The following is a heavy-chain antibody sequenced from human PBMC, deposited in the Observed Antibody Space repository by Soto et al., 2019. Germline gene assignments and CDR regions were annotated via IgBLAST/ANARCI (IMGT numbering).Heavy chain of an antibody. D-gene: IGHD1-26*01. CDR3: TTGHVGPKYYFDY. CDR2: IKSKTDGGTT. Sequence: GGSLRLSCAASGFTFSNAWMSWVRQAPGKGLEWVGRIKSKTDGGTTDYAAPVKGRFTISRDDSKNTLYLQMNSLKTEDTAVYYCTTGHVGPKYYFDYWGQGTLVTVSS. CDR1: GFTFSNAW. V-gene: IGHV3-15*01. J-gene: IGHJ4*02.